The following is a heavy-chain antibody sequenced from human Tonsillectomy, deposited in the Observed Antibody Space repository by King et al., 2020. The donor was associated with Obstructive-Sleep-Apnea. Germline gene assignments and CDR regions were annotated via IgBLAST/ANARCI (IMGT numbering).Heavy chain of an antibody. CDR1: GFTFDDYS. CDR2: IIWKCGIL. Sequence: VQLVESGGGLVQPGRSLRLSCVASGFTFDDYSMHWVRQAPGKGLEWVSGIIWKCGILGYVDSVKGRFTISRDNVKKSLYLQMNSLRVEDTALYYCAKDKDSSGWYADYWGQGTLVTVSS. CDR3: AKDKDSSGWYADY. V-gene: IGHV3-9*01. D-gene: IGHD6-19*01. J-gene: IGHJ4*02.